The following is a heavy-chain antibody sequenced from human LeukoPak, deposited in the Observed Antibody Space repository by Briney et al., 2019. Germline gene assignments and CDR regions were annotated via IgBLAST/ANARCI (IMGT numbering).Heavy chain of an antibody. V-gene: IGHV4-59*01. J-gene: IGHJ4*02. CDR3: SRYFEFFERTWDD. CDR1: GGSIIDYY. Sequence: SETLSLTCTVSGGSIIDYYWSWIRQPPGKGLEWIGYIYYSGSTNYSPSLRSRLTMSVDTSKNQFSLQLSAVTAADTAVDYCSRYFEFFERTWDDWGQGTLVTVSS. D-gene: IGHD3-9*01. CDR2: IYYSGST.